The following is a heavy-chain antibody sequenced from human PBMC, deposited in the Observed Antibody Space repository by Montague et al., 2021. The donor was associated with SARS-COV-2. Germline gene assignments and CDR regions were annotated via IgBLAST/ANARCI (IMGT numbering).Heavy chain of an antibody. Sequence: SETLSLTCAVYGGSFSGYYCSWIRQSPGKGLEWIGKINHSGATNYNPXXXSGVIISADTSKNQFPLKTSSVTAADTAVYYCARAGRGSRYHLLSSTWFDLWGQGTLVTVSS. CDR1: GGSFSGYY. J-gene: IGHJ5*02. CDR3: ARAGRGSRYHLLSSTWFDL. CDR2: INHSGAT. V-gene: IGHV4-34*01. D-gene: IGHD2-2*01.